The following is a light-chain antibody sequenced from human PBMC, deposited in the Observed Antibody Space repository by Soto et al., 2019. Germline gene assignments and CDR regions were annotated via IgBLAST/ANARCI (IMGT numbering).Light chain of an antibody. J-gene: IGKJ1*01. Sequence: DIPLTQSPSTLSASVGDRVTITCRASQSIGVWLTWYQQKPGKAPKFLIYKTSTLESGVPSRFSGSGSGTELTLTISSLQPDDFATYHCQYYDNYSWTFGQGTKVEIK. CDR3: QYYDNYSWT. CDR2: KTS. V-gene: IGKV1-5*03. CDR1: QSIGVW.